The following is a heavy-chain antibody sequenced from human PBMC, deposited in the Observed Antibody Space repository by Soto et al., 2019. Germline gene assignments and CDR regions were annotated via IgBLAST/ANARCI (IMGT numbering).Heavy chain of an antibody. CDR2: IYWNDDK. J-gene: IGHJ4*02. Sequence: SGPTLVNPTQTLTLTCTFSGFSLSTSGVGVGWIRQPPGKALEWLTLIYWNDDKRYSPSLKSRLTITKDTSKNQVVLTMTNMDPVDTATYYCAHRPSGWYLFDYWGQGTLVTVSS. V-gene: IGHV2-5*01. CDR1: GFSLSTSGVG. CDR3: AHRPSGWYLFDY. D-gene: IGHD6-19*01.